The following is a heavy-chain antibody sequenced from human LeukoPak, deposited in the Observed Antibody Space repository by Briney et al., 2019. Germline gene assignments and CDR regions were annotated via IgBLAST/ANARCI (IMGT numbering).Heavy chain of an antibody. J-gene: IGHJ4*02. CDR1: GGSISSYY. V-gene: IGHV4-59*12. CDR3: ARVDSSGYYGDY. Sequence: PSETLSLTCTVSGGSISSYYWSWIRQPPGKGLEWIGYIYYSGSTNYNPSLKSRVTISVDTSKNQFSLKLSSVTAADTAVYYCARVDSSGYYGDYWGQGTLVTVSS. CDR2: IYYSGST. D-gene: IGHD3-22*01.